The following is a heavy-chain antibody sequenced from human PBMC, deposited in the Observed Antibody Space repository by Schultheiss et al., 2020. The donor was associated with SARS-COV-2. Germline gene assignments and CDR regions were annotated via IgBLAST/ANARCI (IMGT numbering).Heavy chain of an antibody. D-gene: IGHD2-2*01. CDR1: GFTFSSHA. CDR2: ISYDGSDK. CDR3: ARGGHDVVVPSQMDV. Sequence: GGSLRLSCAASGFTFSSHAIHWVRQAPGKGLEWVGVISYDGSDKYYADSVKGRFTISRDNAKNSLYLQMNSLRAEDTAVYYCARGGHDVVVPSQMDVWGQGTTVTVSS. J-gene: IGHJ6*02. V-gene: IGHV3-30*04.